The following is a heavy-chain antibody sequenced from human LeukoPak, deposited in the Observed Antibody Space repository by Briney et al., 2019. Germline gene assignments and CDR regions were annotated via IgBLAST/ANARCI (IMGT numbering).Heavy chain of an antibody. J-gene: IGHJ4*02. D-gene: IGHD5-18*01. Sequence: GGSLRLSCAASGCSVSGNYMSWVRQAPGKGLEWVSIIYSGGSTYYADSVKGRFTISRDNAKNSLYLQMNSLRAEDTAVYYCARDLQLWRWGQGTLVTVSS. CDR1: GCSVSGNY. V-gene: IGHV3-66*01. CDR3: ARDLQLWR. CDR2: IYSGGST.